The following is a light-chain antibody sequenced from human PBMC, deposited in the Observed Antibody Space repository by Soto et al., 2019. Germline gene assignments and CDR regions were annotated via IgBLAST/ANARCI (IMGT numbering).Light chain of an antibody. CDR3: QQYNTYAT. J-gene: IGKJ5*01. Sequence: STLSAAVGDSVTLTCRASQNIRNLLAWYQQKPGKDPKPLIYDDSTLKTGVPSRFSGSGSGSEFNFTITGLQPDDFATYFCQQYNTYATFGQGTRLEIK. CDR2: DDS. V-gene: IGKV1-5*01. CDR1: QNIRNL.